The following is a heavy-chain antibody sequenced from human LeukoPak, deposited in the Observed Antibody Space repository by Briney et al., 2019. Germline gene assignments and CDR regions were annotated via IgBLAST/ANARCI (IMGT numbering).Heavy chain of an antibody. CDR3: ARARPYSSDWYYQEWFDP. V-gene: IGHV4-34*01. CDR1: GGSFSGYY. D-gene: IGHD6-19*01. J-gene: IGHJ5*02. CDR2: INHSGST. Sequence: SETLSLTCAVYGGSFSGYYWSWIRQPPGKGLEWIGEINHSGSTNYNPSLKSRVTISVDTSKNQFSLKLSSVTAADTAVYYCARARPYSSDWYYQEWFDPWGQGTLVTVSS.